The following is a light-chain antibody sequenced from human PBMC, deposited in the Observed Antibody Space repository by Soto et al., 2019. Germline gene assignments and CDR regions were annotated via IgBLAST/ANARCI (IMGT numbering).Light chain of an antibody. Sequence: DIPMTQSPSTLSASVGDRVTITCRASQNLNNWLAWFQQKPGKAPTLLIYKASGLESGVPSRFSGSGSGTEFTLTISSLQPDDFSTYYCQQYNSYPWTFGQGTKVEIK. V-gene: IGKV1-5*03. CDR2: KAS. CDR1: QNLNNW. J-gene: IGKJ1*01. CDR3: QQYNSYPWT.